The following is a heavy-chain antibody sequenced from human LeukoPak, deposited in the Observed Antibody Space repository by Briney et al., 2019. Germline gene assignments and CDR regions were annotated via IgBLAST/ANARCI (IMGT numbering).Heavy chain of an antibody. CDR2: INHSGST. CDR1: GGSFSGYY. V-gene: IGHV4-34*01. Sequence: PSETLSLTCAVYGGSFSGYYWSWIRQPPGKGLEWIGEINHSGSTNYNPSLKSRVTISVDTSKNQFSLQLSSVTAADTAVYYCARGPYGSGSYYNLPTPFDYWGQGTLVTVSS. J-gene: IGHJ4*02. CDR3: ARGPYGSGSYYNLPTPFDY. D-gene: IGHD3-10*01.